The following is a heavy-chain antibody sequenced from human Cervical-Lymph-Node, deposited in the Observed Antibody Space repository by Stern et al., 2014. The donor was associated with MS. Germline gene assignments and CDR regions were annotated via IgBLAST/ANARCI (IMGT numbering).Heavy chain of an antibody. CDR1: GGSISENY. D-gene: IGHD4-17*01. J-gene: IGHJ2*01. Sequence: VQLVESGPGVVKPSETLSLTCTVSGGSISENYWSWIRRSPGKGLEWIGNVSYSGRTHYNPSLKSRLTISIDTSKNEFSLKLTSVTTADTAVYYCARHNGDYALGYFDLWGRGTLVIVSS. CDR2: VSYSGRT. CDR3: ARHNGDYALGYFDL. V-gene: IGHV4-59*08.